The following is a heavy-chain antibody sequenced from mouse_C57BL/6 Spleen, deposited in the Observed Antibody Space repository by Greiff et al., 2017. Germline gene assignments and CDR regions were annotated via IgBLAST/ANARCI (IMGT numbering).Heavy chain of an antibody. Sequence: VQLQQSGPGLVQPSQSLSITCTVSGFSLTSYGVHWVRQSPGKGLEWLGVIWSGGSTDYNAAFISRLSISKDNSKSQVFFKMNSLKADDTAIYYCSRNEILEDYFDYWGQGTTLTVSS. V-gene: IGHV2-2*01. J-gene: IGHJ2*01. CDR1: GFSLTSYG. CDR2: IWSGGST. D-gene: IGHD1-1*01. CDR3: SRNEILEDYFDY.